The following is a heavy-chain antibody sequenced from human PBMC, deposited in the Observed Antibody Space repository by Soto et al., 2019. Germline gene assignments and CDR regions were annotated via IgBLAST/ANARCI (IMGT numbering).Heavy chain of an antibody. V-gene: IGHV3-73*01. J-gene: IGHJ4*02. CDR1: GFTFSGSA. D-gene: IGHD5-12*01. Sequence: EVQLVESGGGLVQPGGSLKLSCAASGFTFSGSAMHWVRQASGKGLEWVGRIRSKANSYATAYAASVKGRFTISRDDSKNTAYLQMNSLNTEDTAVYYCTNQGDGYNYYWGQGTLVTVSS. CDR3: TNQGDGYNYY. CDR2: IRSKANSYAT.